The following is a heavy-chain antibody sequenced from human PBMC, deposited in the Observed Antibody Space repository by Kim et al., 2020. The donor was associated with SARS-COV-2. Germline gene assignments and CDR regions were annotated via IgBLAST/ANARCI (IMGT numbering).Heavy chain of an antibody. D-gene: IGHD3-3*02. CDR3: ARSEGRASWPHFAY. Sequence: SETLSLTCTVSGDSISSYYWSWIRQLPGKGLEWIGYIFHSGSTNYNPSLKSRVTISWDTSRNQFSLDLTSVSDADTAVYYCARSEGRASWPHFAYWGQGTLVPFSS. CDR1: GDSISSYY. J-gene: IGHJ4*02. V-gene: IGHV4-59*01. CDR2: IFHSGST.